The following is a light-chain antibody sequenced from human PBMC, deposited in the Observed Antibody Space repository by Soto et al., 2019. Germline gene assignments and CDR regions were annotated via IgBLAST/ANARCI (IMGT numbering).Light chain of an antibody. CDR3: GTWDSSLSAGQV. V-gene: IGLV1-51*02. CDR2: ENN. J-gene: IGLJ3*02. Sequence: QSVLTQPPSVSAAPGQKVTISCSGSSSNIGNNYVSWYQQLPRTAPKLLIYENNKRPSGIPDRFSGSKSGTSATLGITGLQTGDEADYYCGTWDSSLSAGQVFGGGTKVTVL. CDR1: SSNIGNNY.